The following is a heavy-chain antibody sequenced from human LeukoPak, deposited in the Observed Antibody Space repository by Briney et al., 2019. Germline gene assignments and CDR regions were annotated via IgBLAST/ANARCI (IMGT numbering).Heavy chain of an antibody. V-gene: IGHV1-46*01. D-gene: IGHD5-24*01. J-gene: IGHJ3*01. CDR2: INPDSGNT. CDR1: GYTFTNSY. CDR3: ARIRDGYNDAYDL. Sequence: ASVKVSCKASGYTFTNSYIHWVRQAPGQVLEWMGLINPDSGNTNYAQNFQGRVTLTRDTSTSTVYMELSSLRSEDTAIYYCARIRDGYNDAYDLWGQGTVVTVPS.